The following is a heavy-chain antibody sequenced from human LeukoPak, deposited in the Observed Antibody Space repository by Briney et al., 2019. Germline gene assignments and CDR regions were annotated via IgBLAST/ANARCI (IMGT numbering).Heavy chain of an antibody. J-gene: IGHJ4*02. Sequence: PSQTLSLTCTVSGGSLSSGDYYWSWIRQPPGKGLEWIGYIYYSGSTYYNPSLKSRVTISVDTSKNQFSLKLSSVTAAHTAVYCCARGLGGGYTYFDYWGQGTLVTVSS. CDR2: IYYSGST. CDR1: GGSLSSGDYY. D-gene: IGHD5-24*01. CDR3: ARGLGGGYTYFDY. V-gene: IGHV4-30-4*08.